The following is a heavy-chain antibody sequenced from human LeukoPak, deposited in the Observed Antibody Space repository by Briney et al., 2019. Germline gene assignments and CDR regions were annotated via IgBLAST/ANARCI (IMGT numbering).Heavy chain of an antibody. CDR3: ARVVEGAMTTVTTFDY. CDR2: INDYTGNT. V-gene: IGHV4-34*01. Sequence: SETLSLTCDVFGGSFTDYFWTWIRQSPGKGLEWIGEINDYTGNTNYNPSLNSRVSISLEKSKNQFSLELRSVTAADTAVYYCARVVEGAMTTVTTFDYWGQGTLVTVSS. J-gene: IGHJ4*02. CDR1: GGSFTDYF. D-gene: IGHD4-11*01.